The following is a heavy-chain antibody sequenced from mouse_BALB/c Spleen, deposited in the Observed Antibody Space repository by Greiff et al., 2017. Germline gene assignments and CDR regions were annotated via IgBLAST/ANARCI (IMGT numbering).Heavy chain of an antibody. Sequence: EVKLVESGGGLVKPGGSLKLSCAASGFTFSSYYMSWVRQTPEKRLELVAAINSNGGSTYYPDTVKGRFTISRDNAKNTLYLQMSSLKSEDTALYYCARGSLITTFAMDYWGQGTSVTVSS. CDR1: GFTFSSYY. V-gene: IGHV5-6-2*01. CDR2: INSNGGST. D-gene: IGHD1-2*01. CDR3: ARGSLITTFAMDY. J-gene: IGHJ4*01.